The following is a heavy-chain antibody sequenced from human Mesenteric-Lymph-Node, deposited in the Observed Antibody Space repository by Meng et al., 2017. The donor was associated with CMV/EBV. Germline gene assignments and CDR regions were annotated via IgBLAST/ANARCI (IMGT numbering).Heavy chain of an antibody. Sequence: GGSLRLSCAASGFTFSSYAMHWVRQAPGKGLEWVSLISYDGSKESYPDSVRGRFTVSRDDSRNTLYLQMNYLRPEDTAVYYCARDQGIRLVAENAMDVWGQGTTVTVSS. CDR3: ARDQGIRLVAENAMDV. CDR1: GFTFSSYA. CDR2: ISYDGSKE. D-gene: IGHD2-8*02. V-gene: IGHV3-30*04. J-gene: IGHJ6*02.